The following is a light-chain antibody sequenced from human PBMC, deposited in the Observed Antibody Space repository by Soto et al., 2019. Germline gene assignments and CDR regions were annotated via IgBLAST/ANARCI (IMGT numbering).Light chain of an antibody. Sequence: DIQMTQSPSSLSASVGDRVTITCRASQSINRYINWYQQKSGKAPKLLINAASSLQSGVPSRFSGSGSGTDFTLTISNLQPEDFATYSCQQSYSTMWTFGQGTKVDIK. CDR3: QQSYSTMWT. CDR1: QSINRY. J-gene: IGKJ1*01. CDR2: AAS. V-gene: IGKV1-39*01.